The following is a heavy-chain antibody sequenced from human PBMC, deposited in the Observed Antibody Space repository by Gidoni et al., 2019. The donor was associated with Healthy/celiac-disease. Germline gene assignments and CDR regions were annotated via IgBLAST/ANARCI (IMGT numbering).Heavy chain of an antibody. CDR3: ARARGVYYYDSSASDAFDI. CDR2: ISSSSSYI. V-gene: IGHV3-21*01. D-gene: IGHD3-22*01. CDR1: GFTFRSYS. J-gene: IGHJ3*02. Sequence: EVQLVESGGGLVKPGGSLRLSCAASGFTFRSYSMNWVRQAPGKGLEWVSSISSSSSYIYYADSVKGRFTISRDNAKNSLYLQMNSLRAEDTAVYYCARARGVYYYDSSASDAFDIWGQGTMVTVSS.